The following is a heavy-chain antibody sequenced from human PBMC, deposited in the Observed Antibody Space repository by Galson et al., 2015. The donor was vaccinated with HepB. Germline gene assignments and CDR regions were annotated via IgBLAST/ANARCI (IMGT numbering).Heavy chain of an antibody. Sequence: SLRLSCAASGFTFSSYAMSWVRQAPGKGLEWVSVISGSGGSTHYADSVKGRFTISRDNFKNTLYLQMNSLRAEDTAVYYFAKIAVAGAFDIWGQGTMVTVSS. D-gene: IGHD6-19*01. CDR1: GFTFSSYA. CDR3: AKIAVAGAFDI. J-gene: IGHJ3*02. CDR2: ISGSGGST. V-gene: IGHV3-23*01.